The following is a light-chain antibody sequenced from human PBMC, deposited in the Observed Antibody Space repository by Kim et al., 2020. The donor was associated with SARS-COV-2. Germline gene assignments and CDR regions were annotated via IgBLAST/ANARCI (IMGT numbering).Light chain of an antibody. CDR3: QSYDNSLSAWV. J-gene: IGLJ3*02. CDR1: SSNIGAGYD. CDR2: GNN. Sequence: QSVLTQPPSVSGAPGQRVTISCTGSSSNIGAGYDVHWYQQLPGTAPKVVIYGNNNRPSGVPDRFSGSKSGTSASLAITGLQADDDADYYCQSYDNSLSAWVFGGGTKLTVL. V-gene: IGLV1-40*01.